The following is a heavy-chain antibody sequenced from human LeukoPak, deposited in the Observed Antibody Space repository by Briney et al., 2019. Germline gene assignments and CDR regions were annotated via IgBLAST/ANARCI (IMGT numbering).Heavy chain of an antibody. D-gene: IGHD6-13*01. CDR3: ATGSSWYFEY. V-gene: IGHV3-21*01. CDR1: GITFSNYN. CDR2: CSSSSSYI. Sequence: PGGSLRLSCAAPGITFSNYNMNWVRQAPGKGLEWVSSCSSSSSYIYYADSVKGRFTISRDNAKNSLYLQMNSLRAEDTAVYYCATGSSWYFEYWGQGTLVTVSS. J-gene: IGHJ4*02.